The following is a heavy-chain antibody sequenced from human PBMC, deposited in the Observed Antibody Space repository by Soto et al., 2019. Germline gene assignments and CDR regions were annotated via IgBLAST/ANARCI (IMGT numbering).Heavy chain of an antibody. CDR1: GFTFSSYS. CDR3: ARVPVTTLALDY. D-gene: IGHD4-17*01. J-gene: IGHJ4*02. Sequence: GGSLRLSCAASGFTFSSYSMNWVRQAPGKGLEWVSSISSSSSYIYYADSVKGRFTISRDNAKNSLYLQMNSLRAEDTAVYYCARVPVTTLALDYWGQGTLVTVSS. V-gene: IGHV3-21*01. CDR2: ISSSSSYI.